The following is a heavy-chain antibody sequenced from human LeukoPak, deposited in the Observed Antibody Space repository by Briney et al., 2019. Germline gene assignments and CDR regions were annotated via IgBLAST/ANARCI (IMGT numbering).Heavy chain of an antibody. Sequence: SETLSLTCTVSGGSISSSTYYWGWIRQPPGKGLEWIGNIFYSGTTNYNPSLKSRVTISVDTSKKQFSLKLSSVTAADTAVYYCARIYSYGLRVDYWGQGTLVTVSS. CDR3: ARIYSYGLRVDY. V-gene: IGHV4-39*07. J-gene: IGHJ4*02. D-gene: IGHD5-18*01. CDR1: GGSISSSTYY. CDR2: IFYSGTT.